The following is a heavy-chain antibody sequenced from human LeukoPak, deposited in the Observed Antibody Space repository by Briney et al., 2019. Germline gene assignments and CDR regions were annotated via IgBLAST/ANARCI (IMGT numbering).Heavy chain of an antibody. CDR1: GFTFDDYT. Sequence: PGGSLRLSCAASGFTFDDYTMHWVRQAPGKGLEWVSAISGSGGSTYYADSVKGRFTISRDNSKNTLYLQMNSLRAEDTAVYYCAKEVVDCSSTSCAPAYFDYWGQGTLVTVSS. CDR2: ISGSGGST. D-gene: IGHD2-2*01. V-gene: IGHV3-23*01. J-gene: IGHJ4*02. CDR3: AKEVVDCSSTSCAPAYFDY.